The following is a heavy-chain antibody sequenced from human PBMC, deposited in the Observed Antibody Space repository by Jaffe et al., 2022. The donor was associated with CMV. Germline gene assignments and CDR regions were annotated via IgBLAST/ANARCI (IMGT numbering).Heavy chain of an antibody. J-gene: IGHJ6*02. V-gene: IGHV1-2*02. CDR3: AREGHYDSTYYYYGMDV. CDR1: GYTFTGYY. D-gene: IGHD3-3*01. CDR2: INPNSGGT. Sequence: QVQLVQSGAEVKKPGASVKVSCKASGYTFTGYYMHWVRQAPGQGLEWMGWINPNSGGTNYAQKFQGRVTMTRDTSISTAYMELSRLRSDDTAVYYCAREGHYDSTYYYYGMDVWGQGTTVTVSS.